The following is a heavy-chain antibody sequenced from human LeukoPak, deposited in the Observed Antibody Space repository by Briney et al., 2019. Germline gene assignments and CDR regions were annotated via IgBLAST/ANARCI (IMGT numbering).Heavy chain of an antibody. CDR2: IYYSGST. CDR3: ARAEYGDSGXPLXX. V-gene: IGHV4-59*01. CDR1: GGSISSYY. D-gene: IGHD4-17*01. Sequence: SETLSLTCTVSGGSISSYYWSWIRQPPGKGLEWIGYIYYSGSTNYNPSLKSRVTISVDTSKNQFSLKLSSVTAADTAVYYCARAEYGDSGXPLXXWGQXTLXT. J-gene: IGHJ4*02.